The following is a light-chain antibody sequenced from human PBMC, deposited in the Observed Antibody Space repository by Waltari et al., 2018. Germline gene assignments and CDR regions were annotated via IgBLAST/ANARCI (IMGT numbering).Light chain of an antibody. CDR2: GNS. CDR3: QSYDSSLSGSGV. V-gene: IGLV1-40*01. CDR1: SSNIGAGYD. J-gene: IGLJ3*02. Sequence: QSVLTQPPSVSGAPGQRVTISCTGSSSNIGAGYDVHWYQQFPGTAPKLLIYGNSNRPSGRPDRFSGSKSGTSASLDITGLQAEDEADYYCQSYDSSLSGSGVFGGGTKLTVL.